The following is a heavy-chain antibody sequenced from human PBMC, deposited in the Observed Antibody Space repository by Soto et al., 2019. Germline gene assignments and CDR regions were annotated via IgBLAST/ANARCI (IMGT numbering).Heavy chain of an antibody. Sequence: VGSLRLSCAASGFTFSSYGMHWVRQAPGKGLEWVAVIWYDGSNKYYADSVKGRFTISRDNSKNTLYLQMNSLRAEDTAVYYCARDLGYCSSTSCSFYMDVWGKGTTVTVSS. CDR1: GFTFSSYG. V-gene: IGHV3-33*01. CDR2: IWYDGSNK. J-gene: IGHJ6*03. D-gene: IGHD2-2*01. CDR3: ARDLGYCSSTSCSFYMDV.